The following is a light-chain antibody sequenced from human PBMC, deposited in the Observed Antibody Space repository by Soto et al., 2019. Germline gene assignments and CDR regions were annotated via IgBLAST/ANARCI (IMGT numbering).Light chain of an antibody. J-gene: IGLJ2*01. Sequence: QLVLTQSPSASASLGASVKLTCTLSSGHSSNTIAWHQQQPEKCPRYLMKVNSDGSHSKGDEIPDRFSGSSSGAERYLTIASLQSADEADYYCQTWGTGISFGGGTQLTVL. CDR3: QTWGTGIS. CDR2: VNSDGSH. CDR1: SGHSSNT. V-gene: IGLV4-69*01.